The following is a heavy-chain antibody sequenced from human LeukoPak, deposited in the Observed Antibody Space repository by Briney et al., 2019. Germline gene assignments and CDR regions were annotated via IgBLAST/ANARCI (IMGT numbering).Heavy chain of an antibody. CDR1: GFTFSSYA. J-gene: IGHJ5*02. V-gene: IGHV3-23*01. CDR3: AKDNIYDSSGYSPYNWFDP. D-gene: IGHD3-22*01. Sequence: GGSLRLSCAASGFTFSSYAMSWVRQAPGKGLEWVSAISGSGGSTYYADSVKGRFTISRDNSKNTLYLQMNSLRAEDTAVYYCAKDNIYDSSGYSPYNWFDPWGQGTLVTVSS. CDR2: ISGSGGST.